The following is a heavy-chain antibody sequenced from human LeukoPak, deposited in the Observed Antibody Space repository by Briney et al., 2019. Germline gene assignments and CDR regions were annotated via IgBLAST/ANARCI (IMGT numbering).Heavy chain of an antibody. CDR2: ISISESSI. V-gene: IGHV3-48*03. Sequence: HPGGSLRLSCAVSGFTCNDHEMNWVRQAPGKGLEWVSYISISESSIYYADSVKGRFTISRDSAKNSLYLQMNSLRDEDTAVYYCARGGAVGPNPYYSDYWGQGALVTVSS. CDR1: GFTCNDHE. CDR3: ARGGAVGPNPYYSDY. D-gene: IGHD2-2*01. J-gene: IGHJ4*02.